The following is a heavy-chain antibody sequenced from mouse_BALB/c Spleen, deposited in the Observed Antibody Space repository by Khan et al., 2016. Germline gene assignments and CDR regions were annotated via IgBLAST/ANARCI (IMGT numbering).Heavy chain of an antibody. V-gene: IGHV3-2*02. CDR2: ISYSGST. CDR1: GYSITSDYA. Sequence: EVELLESGPGLVKPSQSLSLTCTVTGYSITSDYAWNWIRQFPGNKLEWMGYISYSGSTSYNPSLKSRISITRDTSKNQFFLQLNSVTTEDTATYYCARTLLRLYYFDYWGQGTTLTVSS. CDR3: ARTLLRLYYFDY. D-gene: IGHD1-2*01. J-gene: IGHJ2*01.